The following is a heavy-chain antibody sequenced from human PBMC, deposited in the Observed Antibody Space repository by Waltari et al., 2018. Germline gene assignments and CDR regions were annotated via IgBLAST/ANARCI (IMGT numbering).Heavy chain of an antibody. CDR1: EYILGCFS. CDR3: HLLGRDIVLAGATPSYYSYMDV. Sequence: QVQVVQSGAEAVKPGASVKVSCKVSEYILGCFSIPWVPQPGGKGLEWIGRFDRGDGQTTSAPNFLGRLHMTEDTSPDTAYMELSSLRSEDTAVYYCHLLGRDIVLAGATPSYYSYMDVWGRGTSVTVSS. CDR2: FDRGDGQT. D-gene: IGHD2-15*01. V-gene: IGHV1-24*01. J-gene: IGHJ6*03.